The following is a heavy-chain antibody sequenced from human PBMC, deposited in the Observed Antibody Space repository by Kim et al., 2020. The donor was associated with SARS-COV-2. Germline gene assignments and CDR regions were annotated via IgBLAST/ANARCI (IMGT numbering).Heavy chain of an antibody. J-gene: IGHJ3*02. CDR1: GFTFSSYS. V-gene: IGHV3-48*04. Sequence: GGSLRLSCAASGFTFSSYSMNWVRQAPGKGLEWVSYISSSSSTIYYADSVKGRFTISRDNAKNSLYLQMNSLRAEDTAVYYCARDSYYGSGSYVELSDAFDIWGQRAMVTVSS. CDR3: ARDSYYGSGSYVELSDAFDI. CDR2: ISSSSSTI. D-gene: IGHD3-10*01.